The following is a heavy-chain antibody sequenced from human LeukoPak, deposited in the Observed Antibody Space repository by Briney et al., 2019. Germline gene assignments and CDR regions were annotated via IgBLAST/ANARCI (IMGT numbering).Heavy chain of an antibody. CDR1: GGSISSYY. D-gene: IGHD6-13*01. J-gene: IGHJ6*03. Sequence: PSETLSLTCTVSGGSISSYYWSWIQQPPGKGLECIGEIYNSGSTNYNPSLNSRVTISVETSKNQFSLKLSSVTAADTAVYYCARSMAAAGSRRHYYYYMDAWGKGTTVTVSS. CDR2: IYNSGST. V-gene: IGHV4-59*01. CDR3: ARSMAAAGSRRHYYYYMDA.